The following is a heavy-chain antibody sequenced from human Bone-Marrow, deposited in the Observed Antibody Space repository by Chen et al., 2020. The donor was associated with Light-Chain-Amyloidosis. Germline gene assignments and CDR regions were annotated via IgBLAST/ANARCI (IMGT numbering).Heavy chain of an antibody. Sequence: EQSGPEVKKPGESLKISCKGSGYTFPNYWIGWVRQMPGKGLEWMGVIYPDDSDARYSPSFEGQVTFSADKSITTAYLQWRSLKASDTAMYYCARRRDGYNFDYWGQGTLVTVSS. CDR2: IYPDDSDA. CDR1: GYTFPNYW. J-gene: IGHJ4*02. D-gene: IGHD5-12*01. CDR3: ARRRDGYNFDY. V-gene: IGHV5-51*01.